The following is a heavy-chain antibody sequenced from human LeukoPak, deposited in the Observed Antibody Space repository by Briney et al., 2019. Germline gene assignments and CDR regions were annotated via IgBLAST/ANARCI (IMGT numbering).Heavy chain of an antibody. CDR2: IHYSGST. CDR1: GGSISSYY. CDR3: ARIHYGGNSGWFDP. V-gene: IGHV4-59*01. Sequence: PSETLSLTCTISGGSISSYYWSWIRQPPGKGLEGIGYIHYSGSTNYNPSLKSRVTISVDTSKNQFSLKLSSVTAADTAVYYCARIHYGGNSGWFDPWGQGTLVTVSS. D-gene: IGHD4-23*01. J-gene: IGHJ5*02.